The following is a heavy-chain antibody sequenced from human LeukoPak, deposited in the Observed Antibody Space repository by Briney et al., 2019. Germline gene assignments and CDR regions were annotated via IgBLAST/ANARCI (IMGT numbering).Heavy chain of an antibody. Sequence: GGSLRLSCAASGFTVSSNYMSWVRQAPGKGLEWVSVIYSGGSTYYADSVKGRFTIPRDNSKNTLYLQMNSLRAEDTAVYYCARDLDGDYGAFAMDVWGKGTTVTVSS. CDR3: ARDLDGDYGAFAMDV. J-gene: IGHJ6*04. CDR1: GFTVSSNY. D-gene: IGHD4-17*01. CDR2: IYSGGST. V-gene: IGHV3-66*02.